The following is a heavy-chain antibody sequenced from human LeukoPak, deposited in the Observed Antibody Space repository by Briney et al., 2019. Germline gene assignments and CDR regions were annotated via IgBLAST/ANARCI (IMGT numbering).Heavy chain of an antibody. Sequence: SETLSLTCAVYGGSFSGYYWSWIRQPPGKGLEWIGEINHSGSTNYNPSLKSRVTISVDTSKNQFSLKLSSVTAADTAVYYCARVGIDGYNSRPIDYWGQGTLVTVSS. CDR1: GGSFSGYY. V-gene: IGHV4-34*01. D-gene: IGHD5-24*01. CDR3: ARVGIDGYNSRPIDY. J-gene: IGHJ4*02. CDR2: INHSGST.